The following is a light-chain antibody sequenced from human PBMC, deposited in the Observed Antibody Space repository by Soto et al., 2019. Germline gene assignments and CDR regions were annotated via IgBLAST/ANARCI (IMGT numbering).Light chain of an antibody. J-gene: IGKJ1*01. CDR2: KAS. Sequence: DIQMTQSPSPLSASVGDRVTIICRASQSISSWLAWYQQKAGKPPKILISKASNLDSGVPSRFSGSGSGTECNLTISSLQPEDFATYYCQQYNSFIWTFGQGTKVDIK. V-gene: IGKV1-5*03. CDR3: QQYNSFIWT. CDR1: QSISSW.